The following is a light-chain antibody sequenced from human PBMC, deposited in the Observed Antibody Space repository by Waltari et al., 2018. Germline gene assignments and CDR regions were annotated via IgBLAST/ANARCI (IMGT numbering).Light chain of an antibody. CDR1: QSVFSN. V-gene: IGKV3-15*01. CDR3: LQYNDWPPWT. Sequence: DIVMTQSPATLSVSPGERATLSCRASQSVFSNLAWYQQKPGQAPRLLIFGAYTRATDIPGRFSGSWSGTEFTLTISSLQSEDAAVYYCLQYNDWPPWTFGQGTTVEIK. CDR2: GAY. J-gene: IGKJ1*01.